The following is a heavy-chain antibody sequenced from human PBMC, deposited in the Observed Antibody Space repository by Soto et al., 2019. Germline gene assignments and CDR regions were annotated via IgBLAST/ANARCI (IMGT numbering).Heavy chain of an antibody. D-gene: IGHD3-22*01. CDR2: ISYDGSNK. Sequence: QVQLVESGGGVVQPGRSLRLSCAASGFTFSSYAMHWVRQAPGKGLEWVAVISYDGSNKYYADSVKGRFTISRDNSENTLYLQMNSLRAEDTAVYYCARDNDSSGYPFDYWGQGILVTVSS. J-gene: IGHJ4*02. CDR3: ARDNDSSGYPFDY. CDR1: GFTFSSYA. V-gene: IGHV3-30-3*01.